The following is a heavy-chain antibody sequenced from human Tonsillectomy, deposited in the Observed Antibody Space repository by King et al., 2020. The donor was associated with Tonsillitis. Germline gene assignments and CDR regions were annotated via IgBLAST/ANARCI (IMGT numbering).Heavy chain of an antibody. CDR1: GVTLSSYS. CDR2: ISGSSRYI. J-gene: IGHJ3*02. Sequence: VQLVESGGGLVKPGGSLRLSCAASGVTLSSYSMNWVRQAPGKGLEWVSSISGSSRYIYYADSVKGRFTIFRDNANNSLYLQMNSLRAEDTAVYYCARTIQLGLGTAFDNW. V-gene: IGHV3-21*01. D-gene: IGHD5-18*01. CDR3: ARTIQLGLGTAFDN.